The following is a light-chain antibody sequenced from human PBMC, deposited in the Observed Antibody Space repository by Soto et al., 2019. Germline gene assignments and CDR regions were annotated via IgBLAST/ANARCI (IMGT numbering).Light chain of an antibody. CDR1: QGIRNS. V-gene: IGKV1-13*02. CDR2: DAS. CDR3: QQYNTYPLIT. J-gene: IGKJ5*01. Sequence: AIQLTQSPSSLSASVGDRVTITCRTSQGIRNSLAWYQQKPGRAPNLLIYDASTLESGVPTRFSGSGSGTDFTLTISGLQPEDFATYYCQQYNTYPLITFGQGTRLEI.